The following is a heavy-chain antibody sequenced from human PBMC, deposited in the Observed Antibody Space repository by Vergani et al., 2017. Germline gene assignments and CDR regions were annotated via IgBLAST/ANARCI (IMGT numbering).Heavy chain of an antibody. CDR3: ATGAGPFDI. Sequence: QVQMQESGPGLVKTSETLTLTCSASGAPISYWCWSWLRQPAGKGLEWIGRLCPSGSTNYKPSLKSRVTMSIDTSKNQFSLKLTSMTAADTAVYYCATGAGPFDIWGQGTLVTVSS. J-gene: IGHJ4*02. V-gene: IGHV4-4*07. D-gene: IGHD7-27*01. CDR2: LCPSGST. CDR1: GAPISYWC.